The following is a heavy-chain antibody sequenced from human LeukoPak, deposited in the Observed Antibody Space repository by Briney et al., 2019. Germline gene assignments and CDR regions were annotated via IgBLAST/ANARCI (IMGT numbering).Heavy chain of an antibody. CDR3: ARDASRLWLRPVDY. CDR1: GFTFADYG. Sequence: GGSLRLSCAASGFTFADYGMSWVRQAPGKGLEWVSGINWNGGSTGYADSVKGRFTISRDNAKNSLYLQMNSLRAEDTALYYCARDASRLWLRPVDYWGQGTLVTVSS. V-gene: IGHV3-20*04. CDR2: INWNGGST. D-gene: IGHD3-16*01. J-gene: IGHJ4*02.